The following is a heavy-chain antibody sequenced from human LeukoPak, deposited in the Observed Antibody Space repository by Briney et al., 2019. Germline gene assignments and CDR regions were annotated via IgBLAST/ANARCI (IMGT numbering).Heavy chain of an antibody. CDR1: VDSISSYY. V-gene: IGHV4-59*08. D-gene: IGHD3-3*02. J-gene: IGHJ3*02. CDR2: IYYSGGT. CDR3: ARHVAISGPYDASDI. Sequence: SETLSLTCTVSVDSISSYYWSWIRQPPAKGLEWIGYIYYSGGTDYNPSLKSRVTISVDTSKNQFSLKLRSVTAADTAVYYCARHVAISGPYDASDIWGQGTMVTVSP.